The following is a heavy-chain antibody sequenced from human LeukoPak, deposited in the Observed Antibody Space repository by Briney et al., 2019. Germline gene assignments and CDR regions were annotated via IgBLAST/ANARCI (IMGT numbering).Heavy chain of an antibody. J-gene: IGHJ6*04. V-gene: IGHV3-23*01. Sequence: GGSLRLSCAASGFTFSDYSMNWVRQAPGKGLGWGSAISGSGGSTYYADSVKGRFTISRDNSKNTLYLQMDSLRAEDTAVYYCAKGPSSIAALQMDVWGKGTTVTISS. CDR3: AKGPSSIAALQMDV. CDR1: GFTFSDYS. CDR2: ISGSGGST. D-gene: IGHD6-6*01.